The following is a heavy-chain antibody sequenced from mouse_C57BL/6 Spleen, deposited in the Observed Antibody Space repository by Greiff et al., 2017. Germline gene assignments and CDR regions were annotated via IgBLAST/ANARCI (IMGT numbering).Heavy chain of an antibody. J-gene: IGHJ3*01. D-gene: IGHD2-3*01. Sequence: EVHLVESGAELVRPGASVKLSCTASGFNIKDYYMHWVKQRPEQGLEWIGRIDPEDGDTEYAPKFQGKATVTADTSSNTAYLQLSSLTSEDAAVXYCTATDGYYLFAYWGQGTLVTVSA. CDR2: IDPEDGDT. CDR3: TATDGYYLFAY. CDR1: GFNIKDYY. V-gene: IGHV14-1*01.